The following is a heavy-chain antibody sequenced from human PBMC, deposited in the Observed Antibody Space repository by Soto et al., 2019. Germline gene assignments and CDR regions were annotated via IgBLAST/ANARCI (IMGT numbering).Heavy chain of an antibody. CDR3: ARDLIAAAVNWFDP. CDR2: TYYRSKWYN. D-gene: IGHD6-13*01. V-gene: IGHV6-1*01. J-gene: IGHJ5*02. Sequence: SQTLSLTCAISGDSVSSNSAAWNSIRQSPSRGLEWLGRTYYRSKWYNDYAVSVKSRITINPDTSKNQFSLQLNSVTPEDTAVYYCARDLIAAAVNWFDPWGQGTLVTVSS. CDR1: GDSVSSNSAA.